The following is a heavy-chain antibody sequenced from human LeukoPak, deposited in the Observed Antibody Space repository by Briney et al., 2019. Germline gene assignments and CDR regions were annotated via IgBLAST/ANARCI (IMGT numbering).Heavy chain of an antibody. D-gene: IGHD6-13*01. V-gene: IGHV4-39*07. Sequence: SETLSLTCTVSGGSISSSSYYWGWIRQPPGKGLEWIGSIYYSGSTYYNPSLKSRVTISVDTSKNQFSLKLSSVTAADTAVYYCAREISIAAAGTAYWYFDLWGRGTLVTVSS. CDR2: IYYSGST. CDR3: AREISIAAAGTAYWYFDL. J-gene: IGHJ2*01. CDR1: GGSISSSSYY.